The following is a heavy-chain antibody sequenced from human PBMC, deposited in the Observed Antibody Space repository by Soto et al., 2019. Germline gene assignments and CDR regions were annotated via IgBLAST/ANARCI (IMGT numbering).Heavy chain of an antibody. CDR3: AKQDDRGALEI. CDR1: GKAFTSFW. CDR2: IYPGDSDT. Sequence: LKISCKISGKAFTSFWVVWVRQMPGRGLEWMGNIYPGDSDTRYTPPFQGQVTISADKSTNTAYLQWHSLQASDAALYYCAKQDDRGALEIWGQGTKVTVS. J-gene: IGHJ3*02. V-gene: IGHV5-51*01. D-gene: IGHD3-22*01.